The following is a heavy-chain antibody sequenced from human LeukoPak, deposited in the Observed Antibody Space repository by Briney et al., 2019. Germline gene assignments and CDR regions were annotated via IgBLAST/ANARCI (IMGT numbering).Heavy chain of an antibody. CDR3: ARRGYSSGWYYFDY. V-gene: IGHV4-39*01. D-gene: IGHD6-19*01. CDR1: GGSISSSSYY. Sequence: SETLSLTCTVSGGSISSSSYYWGWIRQPPGKGLEWIGSIYYSGSTYYNPSLKSRVTISVDTSKNQFSLKLSSVTAADTAVYYCARRGYSSGWYYFDYWGQGTLVTVSS. CDR2: IYYSGST. J-gene: IGHJ4*02.